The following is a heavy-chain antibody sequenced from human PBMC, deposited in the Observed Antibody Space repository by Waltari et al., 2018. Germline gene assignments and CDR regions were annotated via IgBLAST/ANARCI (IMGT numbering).Heavy chain of an antibody. CDR2: INGDGSST. J-gene: IGHJ3*02. Sequence: LVESGGGLVQPGGSLRLSCAASGLPFRCYLIPWVRPVPGKGLVWVSRINGDGSSTTYAESVNGRFTISRDNAKNTLYLQMNSLRAEDTAVYYCVRRREVGATNRAFDIWGQGTMVTVSS. D-gene: IGHD1-26*01. CDR3: VRRREVGATNRAFDI. V-gene: IGHV3-74*01. CDR1: GLPFRCYL.